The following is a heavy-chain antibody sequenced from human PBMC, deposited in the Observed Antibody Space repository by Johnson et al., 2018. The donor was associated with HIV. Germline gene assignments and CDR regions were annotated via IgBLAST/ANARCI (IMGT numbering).Heavy chain of an antibody. CDR1: GFTFSSYA. CDR3: ARGLAADAFDI. D-gene: IGHD6-13*01. J-gene: IGHJ3*02. CDR2: ISYDGSNK. Sequence: QVQLVESGGGVVQTGRSLRLSCAASGFTFSSYAMHWVRQAPGKGLEWVAVISYDGSNKYYADSVKGRFTISRDNSKNTLYLQMNSLRAEDTAVYYCARGLAADAFDIWGQGTMVTVSS. V-gene: IGHV3-30-3*01.